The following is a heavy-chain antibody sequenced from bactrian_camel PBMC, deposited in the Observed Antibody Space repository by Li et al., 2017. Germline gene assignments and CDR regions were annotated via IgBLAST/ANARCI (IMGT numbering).Heavy chain of an antibody. Sequence: HVQLVESGGGSVQAGGSLRLSCAFDAYTPANVRMAWFRQAPGKEREGVASLASDGSSIYANSLKGRFSIPKDNARNWLDLQMDSLELGDTARYYCAADRRRHGPPSLRPGDYSVWGQGTQVTVS. CDR3: AADRRRHGPPSLRPGDYSV. D-gene: IGHD2*01. J-gene: IGHJ4*01. V-gene: IGHV3S53*01. CDR1: AYTPANVR. CDR2: LASDGSS.